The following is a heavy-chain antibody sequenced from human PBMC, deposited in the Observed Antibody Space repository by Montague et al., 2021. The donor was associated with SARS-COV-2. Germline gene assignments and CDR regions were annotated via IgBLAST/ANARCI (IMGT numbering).Heavy chain of an antibody. V-gene: IGHV3-7*01. CDR3: ARDGLTTVTTYYLDH. J-gene: IGHJ4*02. CDR2: IKQDGSER. Sequence: SLRLSCAASGFPFSAYWMSWVRQAPGKGLEWVANIKQDGSERYYVDSVKGRFTISRDNAKKSLYLQMNSLSAEDTAVYYCARDGLTTVTTYYLDHWGQGTLVTVSS. CDR1: GFPFSAYW. D-gene: IGHD4-17*01.